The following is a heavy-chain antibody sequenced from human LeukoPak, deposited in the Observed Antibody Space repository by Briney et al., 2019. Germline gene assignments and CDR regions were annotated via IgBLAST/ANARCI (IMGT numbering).Heavy chain of an antibody. V-gene: IGHV3-21*01. CDR3: ARRSYCGGDCYGSDAFDI. CDR2: ISSISTYL. Sequence: GGSLRLSCAASGFTLSPYTMTWVRQAPGKGLEWVSSISSISTYLDYADSLKDRFTISRDNAKNSLDLQMNSLRAEDTAVYYCARRSYCGGDCYGSDAFDIWGQGTMVTVSS. D-gene: IGHD2-21*02. CDR1: GFTLSPYT. J-gene: IGHJ3*02.